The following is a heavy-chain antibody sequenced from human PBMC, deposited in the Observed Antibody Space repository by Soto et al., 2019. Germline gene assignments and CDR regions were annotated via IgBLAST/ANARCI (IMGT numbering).Heavy chain of an antibody. D-gene: IGHD3-9*01. CDR1: GITVSSNY. CDR2: IYRNGKT. CDR3: VRVFDTYYFDL. Sequence: PGGSLRLSCAASGITVSSNYMSWVRQAPGKGLDWVSVIYRNGKTYYADSVKGRFTISRDNSKKTLYLQMNSLRAEDTAVYYCVRVFDTYYFDLWGQGNMVTVSS. J-gene: IGHJ4*02. V-gene: IGHV3-66*01.